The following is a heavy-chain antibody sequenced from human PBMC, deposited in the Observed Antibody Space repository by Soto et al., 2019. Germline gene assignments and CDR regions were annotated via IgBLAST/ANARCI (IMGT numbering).Heavy chain of an antibody. CDR2: FYPSGRT. CDR3: VRWSWITPQHGV. V-gene: IGHV4-59*01. Sequence: XETLSLTCTVSGASISDYYWSWIRQSPGKGLDWIGYFYPSGRTDYNPSLKSRVTISVDTSKNQFSLELNSLTAADTAVYYCVRWSWITPQHGVWGQGALVTVSS. J-gene: IGHJ4*02. D-gene: IGHD5-12*01. CDR1: GASISDYY.